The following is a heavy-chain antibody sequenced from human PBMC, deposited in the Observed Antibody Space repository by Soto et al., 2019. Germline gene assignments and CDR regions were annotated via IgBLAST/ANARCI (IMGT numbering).Heavy chain of an antibody. J-gene: IGHJ4*02. CDR1: GGSISSSNW. CDR2: IYHSGST. V-gene: IGHV4-4*02. D-gene: IGHD2-15*01. Sequence: SETLSLTCAVSGGSISSSNWWSWVRQPPGKGLEWIGEIYHSGSTNYNPSLKSRVTISVDKSKNQFSLKLSSLTAADTAVYYCARYCSGGSCYDGFDYWGQGTLVTVSS. CDR3: ARYCSGGSCYDGFDY.